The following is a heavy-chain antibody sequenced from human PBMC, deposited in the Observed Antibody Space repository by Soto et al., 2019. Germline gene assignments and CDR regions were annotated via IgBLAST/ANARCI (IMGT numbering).Heavy chain of an antibody. Sequence: QVQLVESGGGVVQPGRSLRLSCAAPGFTFSSYGMHWVRQAPGKGLEWVAVISYDGSNKYYADSVKGRFTISRDNSKNTLYLQMNSLRAEDTAVYYCAKETYSGPLDYWGQGTLVTVSS. CDR1: GFTFSSYG. CDR3: AKETYSGPLDY. J-gene: IGHJ4*02. D-gene: IGHD2-15*01. V-gene: IGHV3-30*18. CDR2: ISYDGSNK.